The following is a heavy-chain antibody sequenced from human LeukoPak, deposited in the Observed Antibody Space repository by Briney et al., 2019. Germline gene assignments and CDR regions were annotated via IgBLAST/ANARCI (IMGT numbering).Heavy chain of an antibody. Sequence: GGSLRLSCAASGFTFSSYSMNWVRQAPGKGLEWVSSISSSSSYIYYADSVKGRFTISRDNAKNSLYLQMNSLRAEDTAVYYCASPARGYSYGSRFDYWGQGTLVTVSS. CDR3: ASPARGYSYGSRFDY. CDR2: ISSSSSYI. D-gene: IGHD5-18*01. CDR1: GFTFSSYS. J-gene: IGHJ4*02. V-gene: IGHV3-21*01.